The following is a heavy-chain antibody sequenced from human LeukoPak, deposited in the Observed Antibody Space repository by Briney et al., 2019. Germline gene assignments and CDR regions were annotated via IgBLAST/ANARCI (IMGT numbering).Heavy chain of an antibody. V-gene: IGHV4-59*01. D-gene: IGHD3-16*01. CDR3: ARQVGRGTQIYYMDV. CDR2: ISYSGST. J-gene: IGHJ6*03. CDR1: GGSISRYY. Sequence: SETLSLTCAASGGSISRYYWTWIRQPPGKTLEWIGYISYSGSTNYNPSLKSRVTVSVDTSKNQFSLKVRSVTPADTAVYYCARQVGRGTQIYYMDVWGKGTTVTVSS.